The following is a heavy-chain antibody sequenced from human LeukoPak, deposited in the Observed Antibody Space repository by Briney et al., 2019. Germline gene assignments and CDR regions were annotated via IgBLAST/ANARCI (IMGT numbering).Heavy chain of an antibody. CDR1: GFTFSSYW. CDR2: INSDGSST. D-gene: IGHD3-22*01. V-gene: IGHV3-74*01. Sequence: GGSLRLSCAASGFTFSSYWMHWVRQAPGKGLVWVSRINSDGSSTSYADSVKGRFTISRDNAKNTLYLQMNSLRAEDTAVYYCAREKIVAPNWFDPWGQGTLVTVSS. J-gene: IGHJ5*02. CDR3: AREKIVAPNWFDP.